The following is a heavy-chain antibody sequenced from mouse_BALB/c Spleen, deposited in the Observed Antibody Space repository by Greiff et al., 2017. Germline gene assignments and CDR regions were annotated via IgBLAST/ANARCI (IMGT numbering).Heavy chain of an antibody. Sequence: EVKVEESGGGLVQPGGSMKLSCVASGFTFSNYWMNWVRQSPEKGLEWVAEIRLKSNNYATHYAESVKGRFTISRDDSKSSVYLQMNNLRAEDTGIYYCTRPRYVWYFDVWGAGTTVTVSS. V-gene: IGHV6-6*02. D-gene: IGHD2-14*01. CDR2: IRLKSNNYAT. CDR3: TRPRYVWYFDV. J-gene: IGHJ1*01. CDR1: GFTFSNYW.